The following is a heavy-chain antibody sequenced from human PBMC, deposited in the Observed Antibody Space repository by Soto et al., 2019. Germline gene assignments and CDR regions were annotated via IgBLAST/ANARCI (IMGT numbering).Heavy chain of an antibody. CDR2: IYPGDSDT. Sequence: GESLKISCKGSGYSFTSYWIGWVRQMPGKGLELMGIIYPGDSDTRYSPSFQGQVTISADKSISTAYLQWSSLKASDTAMYYCARTAAAGKYYYGMDVWGQGTTVTLSS. V-gene: IGHV5-51*01. CDR1: GYSFTSYW. D-gene: IGHD6-13*01. J-gene: IGHJ6*02. CDR3: ARTAAAGKYYYGMDV.